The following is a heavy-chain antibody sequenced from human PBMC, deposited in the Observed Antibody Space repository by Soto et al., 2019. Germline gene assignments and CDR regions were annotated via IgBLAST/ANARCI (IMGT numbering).Heavy chain of an antibody. Sequence: TSETLSLTCAVYGGSFSGYYWSWIRQPPGKGLEWFGYIYYSGSTNYNPSLKSRVTISVDTSKNQFSLKLSSVTAADTAVYYCARVGYYGSGSYYRGYYYYMDVWGKGTTVTVSS. D-gene: IGHD3-10*01. J-gene: IGHJ6*03. CDR3: ARVGYYGSGSYYRGYYYYMDV. V-gene: IGHV4-59*01. CDR2: IYYSGST. CDR1: GGSFSGYY.